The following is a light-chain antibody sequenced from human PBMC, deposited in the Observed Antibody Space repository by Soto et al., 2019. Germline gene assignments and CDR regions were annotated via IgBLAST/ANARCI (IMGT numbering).Light chain of an antibody. V-gene: IGLV6-57*04. CDR1: SGSIASNY. CDR2: DDN. J-gene: IGLJ2*01. Sequence: NFMLTQPHSVSESPGKTVTISCTRSSGSIASNYVQWYQQRPGSAPTSVIYDDNQRPSGVPDRFSCSIDSSSNSASLTISGLKTEDEADYYCHSYDSDNVIFGGGTKLTVL. CDR3: HSYDSDNVI.